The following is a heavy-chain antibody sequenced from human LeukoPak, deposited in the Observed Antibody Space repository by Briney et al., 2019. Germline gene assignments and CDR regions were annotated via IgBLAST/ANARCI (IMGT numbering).Heavy chain of an antibody. J-gene: IGHJ4*02. Sequence: GGSLRLSCAASGFTVSSNSMSWVRQAPGKGLEWVSFIYSGTTHYSDSVKGRFTISRDNSKNTLYLQMNSLRAEDTAVYYCARSNYCSGGSCRRTAADYWGQGTLVTVSS. D-gene: IGHD2-15*01. CDR2: IYSGTT. CDR3: ARSNYCSGGSCRRTAADY. CDR1: GFTVSSNS. V-gene: IGHV3-53*01.